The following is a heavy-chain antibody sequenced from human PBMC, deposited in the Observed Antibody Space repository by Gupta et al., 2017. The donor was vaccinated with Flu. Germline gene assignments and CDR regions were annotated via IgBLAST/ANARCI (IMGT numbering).Heavy chain of an antibody. CDR3: VRDGAYHGNNVGSHFDY. J-gene: IGHJ4*02. Sequence: QVQLVDSGGDVVQPGRSLRLSCATSGFTFSSYGMHWVRQAPGKGLGWVAVIWYDGSNRYYADSVKGRFTISRDNSKNALYLQMNSLRAEDTAVYYCVRDGAYHGNNVGSHFDYWGQGILVTVSS. V-gene: IGHV3-33*01. D-gene: IGHD1-1*01. CDR2: IWYDGSNR. CDR1: GFTFSSYG.